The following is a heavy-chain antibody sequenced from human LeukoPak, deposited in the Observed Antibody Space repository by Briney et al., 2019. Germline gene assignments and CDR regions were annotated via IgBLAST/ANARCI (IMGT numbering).Heavy chain of an antibody. D-gene: IGHD6-19*01. CDR2: VFHSGST. CDR3: ALYIPVAVGGGDWFDP. J-gene: IGHJ5*02. Sequence: SGTLSLTCAVSGDSITSSNWWSWVRQPPGKGLEWIGEVFHSGSTNYNPSLKSRVTISVDNSKNQFSLKLSSVTAADTAIYYCALYIPVAVGGGDWFDPWGQGTLVTVSS. CDR1: GDSITSSNW. V-gene: IGHV4-4*02.